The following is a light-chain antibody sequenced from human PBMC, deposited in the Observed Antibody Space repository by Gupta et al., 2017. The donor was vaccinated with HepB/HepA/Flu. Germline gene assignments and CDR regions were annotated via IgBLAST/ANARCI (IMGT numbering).Light chain of an antibody. CDR2: RAS. J-gene: IGKJ1*01. Sequence: IVLMQSPGTLSFSPGESTSLSCRASQTPPDTYLAWYQQKPGKAPKLLIYRASTRATGIPERFSGSGSGTDFTLTISRLEPEDFAVYYCHQYGTSPRTFGQGTKVAIK. V-gene: IGKV3-20*01. CDR3: HQYGTSPRT. CDR1: QTPPDTY.